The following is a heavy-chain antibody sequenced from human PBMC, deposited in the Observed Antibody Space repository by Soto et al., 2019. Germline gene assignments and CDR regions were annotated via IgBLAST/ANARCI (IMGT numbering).Heavy chain of an antibody. D-gene: IGHD1-26*01. V-gene: IGHV1-3*01. CDR1: GYTFTSYA. J-gene: IGHJ4*02. Sequence: ASVKVSCKASGYTFTSYAMHWVRQAPGQRLEWMGWINAGNGNTKYSQKFQGRVTITRDTSASTAYMELSSLRSEDTAVYYCARFNSGSYSVDYFDYWGQGTLVTVSS. CDR2: INAGNGNT. CDR3: ARFNSGSYSVDYFDY.